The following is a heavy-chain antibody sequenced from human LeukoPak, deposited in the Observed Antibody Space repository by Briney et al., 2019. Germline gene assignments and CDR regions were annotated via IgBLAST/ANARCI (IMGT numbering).Heavy chain of an antibody. D-gene: IGHD2-15*01. J-gene: IGHJ4*02. CDR2: IRYDGSNK. CDR1: GFTFSSYG. Sequence: GGSLRLSCAASGFTFSSYGMHWVRQAPGKGLEWVAFIRYDGSNKYYADSVKGRFTISRDNSKNTPYLQMNSLRAEDTAVYYCAKDQIGYCSGGSCYSFDYWGQGTLVTVSS. V-gene: IGHV3-30*02. CDR3: AKDQIGYCSGGSCYSFDY.